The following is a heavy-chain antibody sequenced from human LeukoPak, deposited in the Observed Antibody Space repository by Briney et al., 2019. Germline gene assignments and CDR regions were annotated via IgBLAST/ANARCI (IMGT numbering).Heavy chain of an antibody. CDR2: IRYDGSNK. CDR3: AKDRYYGSGSYRGDYYYYMDV. CDR1: GFTLSSYG. D-gene: IGHD3-10*01. Sequence: GGSLRLSCAASGFTLSSYGMHWVRQAPGKGLEWVAFIRYDGSNKYYADSVKGRFTISRDNSKNTLYLQMNSLRAEDTAVYYCAKDRYYGSGSYRGDYYYYMDVWGKGTTVTISS. V-gene: IGHV3-30*02. J-gene: IGHJ6*03.